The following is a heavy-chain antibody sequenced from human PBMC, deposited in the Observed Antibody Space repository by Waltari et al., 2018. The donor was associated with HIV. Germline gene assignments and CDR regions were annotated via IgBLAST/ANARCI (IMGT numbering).Heavy chain of an antibody. V-gene: IGHV3-48*02. Sequence: EVQLVESGGGLVQPGGSLRLSCAASGFTFSQFSMNWVRQAPGKGLELISYMSRSRTTIYYADSVKVRFTISGDNAKNSLHLQMSSLRDADTAVYYCARIHDYGGNPWDGFGLWGQGTMVTVSS. CDR3: ARIHDYGGNPWDGFGL. D-gene: IGHD4-17*01. J-gene: IGHJ3*01. CDR2: MSRSRTTI. CDR1: GFTFSQFS.